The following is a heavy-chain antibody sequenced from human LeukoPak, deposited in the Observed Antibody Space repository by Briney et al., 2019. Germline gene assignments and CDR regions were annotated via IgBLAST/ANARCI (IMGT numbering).Heavy chain of an antibody. CDR2: INPNSGGT. V-gene: IGHV1-2*02. CDR3: ARDHPRGYSGYDFFPYYYGMDV. Sequence: ASVKVSCKASGYTFTGYYMHWVRQAPGQGLEWMGWINPNSGGTNYAQKFQGRVTMTRDTSISTAYMELSSLTPDDTAVYYCARDHPRGYSGYDFFPYYYGMDVWGQGTTVTVSS. J-gene: IGHJ6*02. CDR1: GYTFTGYY. D-gene: IGHD5-12*01.